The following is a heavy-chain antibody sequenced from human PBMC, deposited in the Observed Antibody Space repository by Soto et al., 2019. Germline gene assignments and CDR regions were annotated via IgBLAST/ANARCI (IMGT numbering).Heavy chain of an antibody. CDR3: AKSLGSEWFGEFYYFDY. J-gene: IGHJ4*02. V-gene: IGHV3-23*01. CDR2: ISAGGTAT. Sequence: EVQLLESGGGLVQPGGSLRLSCAVSGFTFSRYAMSWVRQAPGKGLEWVSVISAGGTATYSADSVKGRFIISRDNSKNTLYLQMNSLRAADTAVYYCAKSLGSEWFGEFYYFDYWGQGTLVTVSS. CDR1: GFTFSRYA. D-gene: IGHD3-10*01.